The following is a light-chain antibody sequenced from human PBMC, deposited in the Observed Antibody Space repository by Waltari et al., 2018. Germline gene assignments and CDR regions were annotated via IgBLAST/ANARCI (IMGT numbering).Light chain of an antibody. CDR3: QQLKSYPLT. J-gene: IGKJ4*01. CDR1: QDISKS. Sequence: DIQLTQSPSSLSASVVDRVTITCRASQDISKSLVWIQQKPGKAPKSLISDASTVQSGVPSKFTGSGSGTDFTITIRSLPPEDYGTYYWQQLKSYPLTFGGGTQVEIK. CDR2: DAS. V-gene: IGKV1-16*02.